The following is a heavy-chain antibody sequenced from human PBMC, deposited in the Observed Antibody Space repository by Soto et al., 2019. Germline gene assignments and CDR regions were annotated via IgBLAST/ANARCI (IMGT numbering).Heavy chain of an antibody. CDR3: ATRIIGCCTGSSCYPTPYFFDY. J-gene: IGHJ4*02. Sequence: SETLSLTCTVSGASTSSNSYYWGWVRQPPGKGLEWIGSIFYSGSTYYNPSPKSRVTISVDTSKDQFSLKLSSVTAADTAVYYCATRIIGCCTGSSCYPTPYFFDYWGQGTQVTVSS. D-gene: IGHD2-15*01. CDR2: IFYSGST. V-gene: IGHV4-39*01. CDR1: GASTSSNSYY.